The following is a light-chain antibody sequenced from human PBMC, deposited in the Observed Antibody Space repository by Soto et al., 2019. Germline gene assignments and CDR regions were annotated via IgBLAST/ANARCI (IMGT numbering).Light chain of an antibody. J-gene: IGLJ1*01. CDR2: SNN. Sequence: QSVLTQPPSASGTPGQRVTISCSGSSSNIGSNTVNWYQQLPGTAPKLLIYSNNQRPSGVPDRLSGSKSGTSASLAISGLQSEDEADYYCAAWDDSLNGPNYVFGTGTKVT. V-gene: IGLV1-44*01. CDR1: SSNIGSNT. CDR3: AAWDDSLNGPNYV.